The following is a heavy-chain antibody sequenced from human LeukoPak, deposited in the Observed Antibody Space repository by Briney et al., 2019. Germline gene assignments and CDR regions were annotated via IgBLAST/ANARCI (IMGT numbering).Heavy chain of an antibody. V-gene: IGHV1-69*05. CDR1: GGTFNRYA. CDR3: ARIAAAAGTGYFDY. CDR2: IIPIFGTA. D-gene: IGHD6-13*01. Sequence: GASVKVSCKASGGTFNRYAISWVGQAPGQGLEWVGGIIPIFGTANYAQKFQGRVTITTDESTSTAYMELSSLRSDDTAVYYCARIAAAAGTGYFDYWGQGTLVTVSS. J-gene: IGHJ4*02.